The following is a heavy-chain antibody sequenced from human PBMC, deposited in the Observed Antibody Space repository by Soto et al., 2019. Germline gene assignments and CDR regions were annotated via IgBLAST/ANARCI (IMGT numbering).Heavy chain of an antibody. Sequence: GASVKVSCKASGGTYSSYAISWVRQAPGQGLEWMGGIIPIFGTANYAQKFQGRVTITADESTSTAYMELSSLRSEDTAVYYCARGPDYASVFYWGQGTLVTVSS. CDR1: GGTYSSYA. J-gene: IGHJ4*02. CDR3: ARGPDYASVFY. V-gene: IGHV1-69*13. CDR2: IIPIFGTA. D-gene: IGHD3-16*01.